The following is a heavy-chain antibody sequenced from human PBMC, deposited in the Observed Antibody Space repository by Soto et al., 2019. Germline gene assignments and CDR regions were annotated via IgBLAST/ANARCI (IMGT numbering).Heavy chain of an antibody. V-gene: IGHV3-30-3*01. J-gene: IGHJ4*02. D-gene: IGHD3-9*01. CDR1: GIIFSGYA. CDR3: AKETNAYEINF. CDR2: ISYDGNTQ. Sequence: QVQLVESGGGVVQPGRSLRLSCAASGIIFSGYAMHWVRQAPGKGLEWVAVISYDGNTQYYADSVKGRFTVSRDNSNNMLYVQMNNLRDEDTAMYYCAKETNAYEINFWGQGTLVTVSS.